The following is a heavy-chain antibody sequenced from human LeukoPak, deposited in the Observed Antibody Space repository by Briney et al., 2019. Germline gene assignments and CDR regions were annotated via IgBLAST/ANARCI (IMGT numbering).Heavy chain of an antibody. J-gene: IGHJ4*02. Sequence: PGGSLRLSCAASGFTFSTYDIHWVRQATGEGLDWVSAIDTTGYTYYAGSVKGRFTTSRENAKNSLYLQMNSLRAGDTAVYYCARVAAGGKGFDYWGQGILVTVSS. D-gene: IGHD6-13*01. CDR1: GFTFSTYD. V-gene: IGHV3-13*01. CDR2: IDTTGYT. CDR3: ARVAAGGKGFDY.